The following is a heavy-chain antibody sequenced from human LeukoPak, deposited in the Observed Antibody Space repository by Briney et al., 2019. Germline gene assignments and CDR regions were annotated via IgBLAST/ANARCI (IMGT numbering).Heavy chain of an antibody. CDR3: LSLDYDILTGSPQG. CDR2: IRSQANSYAT. D-gene: IGHD3-9*01. Sequence: GGSLKLSCAASGFKFSASSIHWVRQASGKGLEWVGRIRSQANSYATACAASVKGRFTISRDDSDNTAYLQMSSLTTEDTAVYYCLSLDYDILTGSPQGWGQGTLVTVSS. V-gene: IGHV3-73*01. J-gene: IGHJ4*02. CDR1: GFKFSASS.